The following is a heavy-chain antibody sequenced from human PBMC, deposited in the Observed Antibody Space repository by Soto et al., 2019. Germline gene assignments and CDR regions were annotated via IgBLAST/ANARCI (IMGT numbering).Heavy chain of an antibody. CDR2: FNPSGGST. CDR1: GYTFTSYY. J-gene: IGHJ6*02. Sequence: GASVKVSCKASGYTFTSYYMHWVRQAPGQGLEWLVIFNPSGGSTSYAQKFQGRVTMTRDTSTSTVYLELSSLRSEDTAVYYCARVLITIFGVVISSPYSMDVWGQGTTVTVSS. D-gene: IGHD3-3*01. V-gene: IGHV1-46*01. CDR3: ARVLITIFGVVISSPYSMDV.